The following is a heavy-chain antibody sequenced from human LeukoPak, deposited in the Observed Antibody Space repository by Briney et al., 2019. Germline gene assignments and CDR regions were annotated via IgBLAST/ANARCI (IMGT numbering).Heavy chain of an antibody. CDR2: IVPIFGTA. V-gene: IGHV1-69*06. Sequence: SVKVSCKASGYTFTSYYMHWVRQAPGQGLEWMGGIVPIFGTANYAQKFQGRVTITADKSTSTAYMELSSLRSEDTAVYYCLYSSSWLDYWGQGTLVTVSS. CDR1: GYTFTSYY. CDR3: LYSSSWLDY. J-gene: IGHJ4*02. D-gene: IGHD6-13*01.